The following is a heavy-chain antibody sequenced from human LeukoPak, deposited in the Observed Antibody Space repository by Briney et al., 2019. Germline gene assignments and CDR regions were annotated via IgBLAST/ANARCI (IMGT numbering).Heavy chain of an antibody. CDR2: ISSSGSTI. CDR1: GFTFSSYE. CDR3: TTEWFGELLCNY. Sequence: GGSLRLSCAASGFTFSSYEMNWVRQAPGKGLEWVSYISSSGSTIYYADSVKGRFTISRDNAKNSLYLQMNSLKTEDTAVYYCTTEWFGELLCNYWGQGTLVTVSS. D-gene: IGHD3-10*01. V-gene: IGHV3-48*03. J-gene: IGHJ4*02.